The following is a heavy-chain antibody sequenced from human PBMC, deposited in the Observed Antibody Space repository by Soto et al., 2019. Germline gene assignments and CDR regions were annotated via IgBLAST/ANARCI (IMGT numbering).Heavy chain of an antibody. CDR1: GYTFSDYG. Sequence: QVHLVQSGSEVKTAGAAVKVSCKASGYTFSDYGVSWVRQAPGQGLEWMGWINVYSGTTNYLPKFQGRVTMTTDTSTSTLYMELRDLCSEDMAVYYCARGRGGYLSSSGHTHNYLDSWGQGTLVTVSS. CDR3: ARGRGGYLSSSGHTHNYLDS. J-gene: IGHJ4*02. D-gene: IGHD3-22*01. V-gene: IGHV1-18*03. CDR2: INVYSGTT.